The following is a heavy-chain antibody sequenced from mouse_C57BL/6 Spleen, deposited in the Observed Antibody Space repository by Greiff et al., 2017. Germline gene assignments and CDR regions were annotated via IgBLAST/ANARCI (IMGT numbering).Heavy chain of an antibody. Sequence: QVHVKQPGAELVKPGASVKLSCKASGYTFTSYWMHWVKQRPGRGLEWIGRIDPNSGGTKYNEKFKSKATLTVDKPSSTAYMQLSSLTSEDSAVYYCARGHYYGSSYDAMDYWGQGTSVTVSS. D-gene: IGHD1-1*01. CDR3: ARGHYYGSSYDAMDY. V-gene: IGHV1-72*01. CDR1: GYTFTSYW. CDR2: IDPNSGGT. J-gene: IGHJ4*01.